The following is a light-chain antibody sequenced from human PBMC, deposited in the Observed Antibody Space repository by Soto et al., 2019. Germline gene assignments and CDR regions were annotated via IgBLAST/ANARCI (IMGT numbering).Light chain of an antibody. CDR1: QTVLYSSNNKNY. Sequence: DIVMTQSPDSLAVSLGERATINCKSRQTVLYSSNNKNYLAWFQQKPGQPPQLLIYWASTRESGVPDRFSGSGSETDFTLTISSLQAEDVAVYDCQQYFRTPYNFGHGTKLEIK. V-gene: IGKV4-1*01. CDR2: WAS. J-gene: IGKJ2*01. CDR3: QQYFRTPYN.